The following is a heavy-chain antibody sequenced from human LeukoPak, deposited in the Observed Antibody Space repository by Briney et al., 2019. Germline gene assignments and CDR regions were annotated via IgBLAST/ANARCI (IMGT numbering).Heavy chain of an antibody. J-gene: IGHJ4*02. CDR2: IWYDGSNK. CDR1: GFTFSSYG. CDR3: ARKYGGIGY. D-gene: IGHD4-23*01. V-gene: IGHV3-33*01. Sequence: GGSLRLSCAASGFTFSSYGMHWVRQAPGKGLERVAVIWYDGSNKYYADSVKGRFTISRDNSKNTLYLQMNSLRAEDTAVYYCARKYGGIGYWGQGTLVTVSS.